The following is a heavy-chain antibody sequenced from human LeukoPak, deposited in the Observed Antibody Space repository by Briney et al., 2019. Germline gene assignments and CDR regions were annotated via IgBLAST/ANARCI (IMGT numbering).Heavy chain of an antibody. CDR1: GGSISSGDYY. V-gene: IGHV4-30-4*01. J-gene: IGHJ5*02. CDR3: ARGPPAQQLSYNWFDP. Sequence: PSQTLSLTCTVSGGSISSGDYYWSWIRQPPGKGLEWIGYIYYSGSTNYNPSLKSRVTISVDTSKNQFSLKLSSVTAADTAVYYCARGPPAQQLSYNWFDPWGQGTLVTVSS. CDR2: IYYSGST. D-gene: IGHD5-18*01.